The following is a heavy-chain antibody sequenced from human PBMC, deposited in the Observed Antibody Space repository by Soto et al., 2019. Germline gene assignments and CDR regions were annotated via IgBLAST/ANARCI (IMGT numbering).Heavy chain of an antibody. Sequence: EVQLVESGGGLVKPGGSLRLSCAASGFTFSSYSMNWVRQAPGKGLEWVSSISSSSSYIYYADSVKGLFTISRDNAKNSLYLQMNSLRAEDTAVYYCARDIAAAGTKRWTGYYYYYGMDVWGQGTTVTVSS. J-gene: IGHJ6*02. V-gene: IGHV3-21*01. CDR1: GFTFSSYS. D-gene: IGHD6-13*01. CDR2: ISSSSSYI. CDR3: ARDIAAAGTKRWTGYYYYYGMDV.